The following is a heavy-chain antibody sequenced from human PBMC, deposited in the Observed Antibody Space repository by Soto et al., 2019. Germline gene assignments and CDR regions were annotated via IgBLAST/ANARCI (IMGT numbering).Heavy chain of an antibody. J-gene: IGHJ5*02. V-gene: IGHV4-34*01. D-gene: IGHD3-10*01. CDR1: GGSFSGYY. CDR2: INHSGST. Sequence: PSETLSLTCAVYGGSFSGYYWSWIRQPPGKGLEWIGEINHSGSTNYNPSLKSRVTISVDTSKNQFSLKLSSVTAADTAVYYCASHLFYGRFNWFDPWGQGTLVTVSS. CDR3: ASHLFYGRFNWFDP.